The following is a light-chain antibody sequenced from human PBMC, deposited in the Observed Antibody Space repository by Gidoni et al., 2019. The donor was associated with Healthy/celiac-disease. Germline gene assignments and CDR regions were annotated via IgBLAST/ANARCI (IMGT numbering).Light chain of an antibody. Sequence: ELVLTQSPATLSLSPGERATLSCRASQSVSSYLAWYQQKPGQAPRLLIYDASNRATGIPARFSGSGSGTDFTLTISSLEPEDFAVYYCQQRSNWPHLLTVXGXTKVEIK. CDR3: QQRSNWPHLLT. V-gene: IGKV3-11*01. CDR2: DAS. J-gene: IGKJ4*01. CDR1: QSVSSY.